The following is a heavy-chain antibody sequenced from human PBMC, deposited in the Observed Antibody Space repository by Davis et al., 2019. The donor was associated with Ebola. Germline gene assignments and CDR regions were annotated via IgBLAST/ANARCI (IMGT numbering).Heavy chain of an antibody. V-gene: IGHV3-33*01. CDR2: IWYDGSNK. CDR1: GFTFSSYG. J-gene: IGHJ4*02. Sequence: GESLKISCAASGFTFSSYGMHWVRQAPGKGLEWVAVIWYDGSNKYYADSVKGRFTISRDNSKNTLYLQMNSLRAEDTAVYYCARESGYYDSSGYATFDYWGQGTLVTVSS. CDR3: ARESGYYDSSGYATFDY. D-gene: IGHD3-22*01.